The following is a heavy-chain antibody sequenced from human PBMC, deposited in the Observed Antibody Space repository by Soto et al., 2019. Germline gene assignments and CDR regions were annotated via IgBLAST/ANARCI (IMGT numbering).Heavy chain of an antibody. D-gene: IGHD3-10*01. J-gene: IGHJ4*02. Sequence: ASVKVSCKTSGYNFLNYGMSWVRQAPGQGPEWMGWISVYHGNTIYAQNFQGRVTMTTDTSTSTAYMELTSLRSDDTGVYYCARDHGGATMALLYWSQGTLVTVSS. CDR1: GYNFLNYG. CDR3: ARDHGGATMALLY. CDR2: ISVYHGNT. V-gene: IGHV1-18*04.